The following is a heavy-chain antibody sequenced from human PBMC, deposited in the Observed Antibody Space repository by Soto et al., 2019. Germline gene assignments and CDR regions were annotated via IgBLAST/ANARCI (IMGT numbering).Heavy chain of an antibody. CDR1: GFTFSSYG. V-gene: IGHV3-30*18. J-gene: IGHJ2*01. D-gene: IGHD1-26*01. CDR2: ISFDGNYK. CDR3: VKDNLLSGSYGNWYFDL. Sequence: QVQLVESGGGVVQPGRSLRLSCVGSGFTFSSYGMHWVRQAPGKGLEWLAVISFDGNYKYHADSVKGRFTISRDNSKNTLFLEMSSLRPEDTAAYYCVKDNLLSGSYGNWYFDLWGRGTLVTVSS.